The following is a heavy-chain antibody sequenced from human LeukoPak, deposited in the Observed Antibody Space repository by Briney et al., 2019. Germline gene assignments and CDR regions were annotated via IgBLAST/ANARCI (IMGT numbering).Heavy chain of an antibody. J-gene: IGHJ6*02. V-gene: IGHV4-59*08. CDR1: GGSISSYY. CDR2: IYYSGST. Sequence: SETLSLTCTVSGGSISSYYWSWIRQPPGKGLEWIGYIYYSGSTNYNPSLKSRVTISVDTSKNQFSLKLGSVTAADTAVYYCARLKGGLDVWGQGTTVTVSS. CDR3: ARLKGGLDV.